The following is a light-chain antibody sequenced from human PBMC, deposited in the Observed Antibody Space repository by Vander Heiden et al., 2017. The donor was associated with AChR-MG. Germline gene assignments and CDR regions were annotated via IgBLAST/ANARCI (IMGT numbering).Light chain of an antibody. CDR1: QSIYMW. CDR2: DAP. V-gene: IGKV1-5*01. Sequence: DIQMTQSPYTLSASVGDRVTITCQSSQSIYMWLAWFQQKPRKAPNILSFDAPKLESGVPLSCSGSGSGIDLTLTINRLQPDDFATYHCQQSSSRWTFGQGTKVE. CDR3: QQSSSRWT. J-gene: IGKJ1*01.